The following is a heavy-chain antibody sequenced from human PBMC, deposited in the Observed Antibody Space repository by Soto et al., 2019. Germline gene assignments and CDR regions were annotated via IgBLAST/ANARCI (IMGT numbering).Heavy chain of an antibody. J-gene: IGHJ3*01. V-gene: IGHV3-23*01. D-gene: IGHD2-15*01. CDR3: VGDPGGLEGFDF. CDR2: IVASGDRT. Sequence: GGSLRLSCVASGITFTNCAMAWVRQAPEKGLEWVSGIVASGDRTYYADSVQGRFTISRDNSRNTLFLQMNSLRPEDTAIYYCVGDPGGLEGFDFWGRGTMVTVSS. CDR1: GITFTNCA.